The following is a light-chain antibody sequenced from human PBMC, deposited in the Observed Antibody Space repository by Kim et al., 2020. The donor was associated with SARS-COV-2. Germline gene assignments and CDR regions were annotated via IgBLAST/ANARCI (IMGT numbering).Light chain of an antibody. J-gene: IGKJ1*01. V-gene: IGKV3-20*01. Sequence: SPGESATLSCRASESISSSYLAWFQQKPGQAPRLLIYGASSRATGFPDRFSGSRSGTDFTLTISRLEPEDFAVYYCQQYASSPWTFGQGTKVDIK. CDR3: QQYASSPWT. CDR2: GAS. CDR1: ESISSSY.